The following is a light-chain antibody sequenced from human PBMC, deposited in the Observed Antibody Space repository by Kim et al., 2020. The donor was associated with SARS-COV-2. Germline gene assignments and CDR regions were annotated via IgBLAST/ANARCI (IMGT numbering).Light chain of an antibody. CDR3: QQYGSSPYT. CDR1: QSVSSSY. J-gene: IGKJ2*01. CDR2: GAS. Sequence: EIVLTQSPGTLSLSPGERGTLFCRASQSVSSSYLAWYQQKVGHAPRLLIYGASSRATGIPDRFSGSGSGTDFTLTISRLEPEDFAVYYCQQYGSSPYTFGQGTKLEI. V-gene: IGKV3-20*01.